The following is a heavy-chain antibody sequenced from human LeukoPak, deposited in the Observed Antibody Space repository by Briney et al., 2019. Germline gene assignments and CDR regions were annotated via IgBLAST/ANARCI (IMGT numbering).Heavy chain of an antibody. D-gene: IGHD2-8*01. V-gene: IGHV1-46*01. CDR2: INPSGGST. Sequence: ASVKVSCKASGYTSTSYYMHWVRQATGQGLEWMGIINPSGGSTSYAQKFQGRVTMTRDTSTSTVYMELSSLRSEDTAVYYCARDYPGWYCTNDVCTGVHDAFDIWGQGTMVTVSS. CDR3: ARDYPGWYCTNDVCTGVHDAFDI. J-gene: IGHJ3*02. CDR1: GYTSTSYY.